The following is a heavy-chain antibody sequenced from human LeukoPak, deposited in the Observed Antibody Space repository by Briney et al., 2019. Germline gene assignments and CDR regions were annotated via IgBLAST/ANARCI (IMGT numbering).Heavy chain of an antibody. CDR1: GFTFSTYG. D-gene: IGHD3-22*01. V-gene: IGHV3-23*01. CDR3: AGAPSSASRLWFDP. CDR2: ISGSAATT. J-gene: IGHJ5*02. Sequence: PGGTLRLSCAASGFTFSTYGMTWVRQAPGKGLEWVSAISGSAATTFYADSVKGRFTISRDNSKNTLYLQMNSLRAEDTAVYYCAGAPSSASRLWFDPWGQGILVTVSS.